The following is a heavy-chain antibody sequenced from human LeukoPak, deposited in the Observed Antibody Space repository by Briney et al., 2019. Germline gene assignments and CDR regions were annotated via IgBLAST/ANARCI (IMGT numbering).Heavy chain of an antibody. CDR1: GYTFTSYG. Sequence: GASVKVSCKASGYTFTSYGISWVRQAPGQGLEWMGWISAYNGNTNYAQKLQGRVTMTTDTSTSTAYMELRSLRSDDTAVYYCARIYCSSTSCYIGAYYYYAMDAWGQGTTVTVSS. CDR2: ISAYNGNT. V-gene: IGHV1-18*01. J-gene: IGHJ6*02. CDR3: ARIYCSSTSCYIGAYYYYAMDA. D-gene: IGHD2-2*02.